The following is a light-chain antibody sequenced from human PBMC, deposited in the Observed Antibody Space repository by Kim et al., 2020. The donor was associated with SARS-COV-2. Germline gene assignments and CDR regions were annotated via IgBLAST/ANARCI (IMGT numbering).Light chain of an antibody. Sequence: QAVVTQEPSLSVSPGGTVTLTCGLRSGSVSPNHSPSWYRQTPGQSPRTVMYSTSTLSSGVSDRFSGSILGYKAALTITGAQADDESVYYCVLYLGPGKWGLGGGTQLTVL. CDR1: SGSVSPNHS. CDR2: STS. V-gene: IGLV8-61*01. J-gene: IGLJ3*02. CDR3: VLYLGPGKWG.